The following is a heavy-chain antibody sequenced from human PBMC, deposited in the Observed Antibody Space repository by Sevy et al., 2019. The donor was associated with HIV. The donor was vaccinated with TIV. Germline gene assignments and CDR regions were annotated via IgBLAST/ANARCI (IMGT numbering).Heavy chain of an antibody. V-gene: IGHV3-23*01. Sequence: GGSLRLSCAASGLTFSSYAMNWVRQAPGKGLDWVSTIYGTAGVTYYADSVNGRFTISRDNSKNTLFLQMNSLRAEDTAVYYCAGGRFDSSGSFDAFDVWGQGTMVTVS. D-gene: IGHD3-22*01. CDR2: IYGTAGVT. J-gene: IGHJ3*01. CDR1: GLTFSSYA. CDR3: AGGRFDSSGSFDAFDV.